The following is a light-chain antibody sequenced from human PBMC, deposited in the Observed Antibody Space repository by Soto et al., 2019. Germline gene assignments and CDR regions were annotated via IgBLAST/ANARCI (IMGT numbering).Light chain of an antibody. CDR2: DAS. Sequence: DNQTTQSPSSLSASVADTVTITCQARQNINNYLNLHQQKPGRAPKLLIYDASNLEAGFPSRFRGSGSGKDFTFTISRLQPEDIATYYCQQYENLPTFGQGTRREIK. J-gene: IGKJ5*01. CDR3: QQYENLPT. V-gene: IGKV1-33*01. CDR1: QNINNY.